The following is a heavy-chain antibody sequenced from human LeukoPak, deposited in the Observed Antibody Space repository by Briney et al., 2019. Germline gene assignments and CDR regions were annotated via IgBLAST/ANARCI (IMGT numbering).Heavy chain of an antibody. CDR1: GGTFSSYA. Sequence: ASVKVSCKASGGTFSSYAISWVRQAPGQGLEWMGRIIPIFGTANYAQKFQGRVTITTGESTGTAYMELSSLRSEDTAVYYCARSGGVKRTLPDYWGQGTLVTVSS. D-gene: IGHD3-16*01. CDR2: IIPIFGTA. CDR3: ARSGGVKRTLPDY. V-gene: IGHV1-69*05. J-gene: IGHJ4*02.